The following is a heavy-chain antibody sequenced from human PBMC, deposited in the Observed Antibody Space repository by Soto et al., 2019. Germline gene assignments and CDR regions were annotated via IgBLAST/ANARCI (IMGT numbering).Heavy chain of an antibody. Sequence: PGRSLRLPCAASGFTLSSYAMSLVRQAPGKGLEWVSAISGSGDSTYYADSVKGRFTISRDNSKNTLYLQMNSLRAEDTAVYYCAKGSLLCWSRWGYNCMDFWC. J-gene: IGHJ6*02. D-gene: IGHD7-27*01. CDR2: ISGSGDST. CDR1: GFTLSSYA. V-gene: IGHV3-23*01. CDR3: AKGSLLCWSRWGYNCMDF.